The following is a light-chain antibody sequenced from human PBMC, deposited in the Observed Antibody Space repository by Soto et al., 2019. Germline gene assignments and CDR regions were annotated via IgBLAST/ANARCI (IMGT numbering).Light chain of an antibody. Sequence: QSALTQPASVSGSPGQSITISCTGTSSDVGSYNLVSWYQQHPGKAPKLMIYEGSKRPSGVSNRFSGSKSGNTASLTISGLQAEYEADYYCCSYAGSSTVSVVFGGGTMLTVL. V-gene: IGLV2-23*03. CDR2: EGS. CDR3: CSYAGSSTVSVV. CDR1: SSDVGSYNL. J-gene: IGLJ2*01.